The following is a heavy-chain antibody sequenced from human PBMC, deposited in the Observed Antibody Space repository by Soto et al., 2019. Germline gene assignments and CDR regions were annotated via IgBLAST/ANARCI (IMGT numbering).Heavy chain of an antibody. CDR2: INVYNGNT. CDR1: GYTFTSYG. D-gene: IGHD3-10*01. Sequence: QVQLVQSGAEVKKPGASVKVSCKASGYTFTSYGISWVRQAPGQGLEWMGWINVYNGNTNYAQKLQGRVTMTTDTSTSTADLELRSLRSDDTAVYFCARDTRRGEHDYWGQGTLVTVSS. CDR3: ARDTRRGEHDY. V-gene: IGHV1-18*01. J-gene: IGHJ4*02.